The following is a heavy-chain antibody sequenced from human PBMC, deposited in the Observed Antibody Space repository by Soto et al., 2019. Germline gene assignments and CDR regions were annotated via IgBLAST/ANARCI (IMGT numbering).Heavy chain of an antibody. CDR3: AKDGKHGSGSHNNYLDL. Sequence: QVQLVESGGGVVQPGTSLRLSCAASGFTFSNYGMHWVRQAPGKGPKCLAFIWYDGRNTYSADSVKGRFTIFRDNSKNTVYLQMDSLTAEDTAVYYCAKDGKHGSGSHNNYLDLWGQGTLVTVSS. CDR1: GFTFSNYG. D-gene: IGHD3-10*01. J-gene: IGHJ4*02. CDR2: IWYDGRNT. V-gene: IGHV3-33*06.